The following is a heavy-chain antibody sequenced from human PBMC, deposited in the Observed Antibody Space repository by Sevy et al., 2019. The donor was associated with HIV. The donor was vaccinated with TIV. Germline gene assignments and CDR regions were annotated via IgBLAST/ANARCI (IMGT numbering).Heavy chain of an antibody. V-gene: IGHV3-66*01. Sequence: GGSLRLSCAASGLTVSSNYMSWVRQAPGKGLEWVSVIDSGGSTYYGDSVKGRFTISRDNSRNTLYLQMNSLRAEDTAVYYSARDRYYDASGYYYYYYGMDVWGQGTTVTVSS. D-gene: IGHD3-22*01. J-gene: IGHJ6*02. CDR2: IDSGGST. CDR1: GLTVSSNY. CDR3: ARDRYYDASGYYYYYYGMDV.